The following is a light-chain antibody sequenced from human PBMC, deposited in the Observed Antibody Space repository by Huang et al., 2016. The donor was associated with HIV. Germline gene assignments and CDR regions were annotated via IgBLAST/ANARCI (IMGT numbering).Light chain of an antibody. CDR3: QQYYNYSRS. CDR1: QNISRW. CDR2: KAS. Sequence: DIQMTQSPSTMSAFVGDRVTITCRASQNISRWLAWYQQKPGQAPKLLIYKASNLERGVPSRFSGSGSGTEFTLTINSLQPDDVATFYCQQYYNYSRSFGQGTKVEI. J-gene: IGKJ1*01. V-gene: IGKV1-5*03.